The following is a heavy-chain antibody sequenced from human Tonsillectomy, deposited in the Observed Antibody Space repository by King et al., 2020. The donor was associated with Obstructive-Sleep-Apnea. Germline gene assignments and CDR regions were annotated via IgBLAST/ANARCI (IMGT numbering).Heavy chain of an antibody. Sequence: VQLVESGGGLVQPGGSLRLSCAASGFTFSNYWMSWFRQDPGKGLEGGANINRDGSETYHVESVKGRFTISRDNAKNSLNHQMNSLRAEDSAVYYCARAPSGSGIYYYFDNWGQGTLVTVSS. CDR2: INRDGSET. CDR3: ARAPSGSGIYYYFDN. J-gene: IGHJ4*02. D-gene: IGHD3-10*01. V-gene: IGHV3-7*03. CDR1: GFTFSNYW.